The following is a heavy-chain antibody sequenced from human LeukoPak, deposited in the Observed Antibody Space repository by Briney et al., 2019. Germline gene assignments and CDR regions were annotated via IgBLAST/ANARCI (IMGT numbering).Heavy chain of an antibody. D-gene: IGHD1-26*01. V-gene: IGHV4-4*07. CDR2: IYSSGST. Sequence: SETLSLTCTVSGVSFSSYYWTWIRQPAGKGLEWIGRIYSSGSTNYNPSLESRVTMSIDTSKKQISLKLTSVTAADTAVYYCARERGNLRGDAFDIWGQGTMVTVSS. CDR1: GVSFSSYY. J-gene: IGHJ3*02. CDR3: ARERGNLRGDAFDI.